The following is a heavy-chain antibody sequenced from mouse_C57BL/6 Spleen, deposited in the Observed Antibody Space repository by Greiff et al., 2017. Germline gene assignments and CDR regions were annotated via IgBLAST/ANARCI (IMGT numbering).Heavy chain of an antibody. V-gene: IGHV1-47*01. D-gene: IGHD2-2*01. Sequence: QVQLQQSGAALVHPGASVKMSCQASGSPFPTSPIAWMKQNHGKSLEWIGNFHPYNDDTKYNEQFKGKATLTVETASSTVYLELSRLTSDDSAVYYCARRGYDGAWFAYWGQGTLVTVSA. J-gene: IGHJ3*01. CDR2: FHPYNDDT. CDR3: ARRGYDGAWFAY. CDR1: GSPFPTSP.